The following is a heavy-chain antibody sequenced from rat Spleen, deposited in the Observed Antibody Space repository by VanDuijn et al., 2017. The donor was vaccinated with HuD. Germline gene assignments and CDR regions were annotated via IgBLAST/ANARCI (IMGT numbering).Heavy chain of an antibody. Sequence: EVQLVESGGGLVQPGRSLKLSCAASEFTFSNYGMHWIRQAPTKGLEWVATISSDGRRNYYRDSVKGRFTISRDNAKSTLSLQMDSLRSEDTATYYCARRHYGYTDYFDYWGQGVMVTVSS. V-gene: IGHV5-19*01. CDR1: EFTFSNYG. J-gene: IGHJ2*01. D-gene: IGHD1-9*01. CDR3: ARRHYGYTDYFDY. CDR2: ISSDGRRN.